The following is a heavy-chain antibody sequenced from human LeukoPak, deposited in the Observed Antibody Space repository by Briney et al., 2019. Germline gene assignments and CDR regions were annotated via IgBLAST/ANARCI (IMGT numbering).Heavy chain of an antibody. CDR3: AKEIPRDIVVVPAAIPFAFDI. J-gene: IGHJ3*02. CDR1: GFTFSSYG. D-gene: IGHD2-2*02. CDR2: ISYDGSNK. V-gene: IGHV3-30*18. Sequence: GGSLRLSCAASGFTFSSYGMHWVRQAPGKGLEWVAVISYDGSNKYYADSVKGRFTISRDNSKNTLYLQMNSLRAEDTAVYYCAKEIPRDIVVVPAAIPFAFDIWGQGTMVTVSS.